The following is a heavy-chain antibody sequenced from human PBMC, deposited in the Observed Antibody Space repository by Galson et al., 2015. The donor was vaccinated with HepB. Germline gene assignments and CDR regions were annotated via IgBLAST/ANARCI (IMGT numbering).Heavy chain of an antibody. J-gene: IGHJ4*02. CDR3: ARGGELSPPFDY. CDR2: IWYDGSNK. D-gene: IGHD3-16*02. CDR1: GFTFSSYG. Sequence: SLRLSCAASGFTFSSYGMHWVRQAPGKGLEWVAVIWYDGSNKYYADSVKGRFTISRDNSKNTLYLQMNSLRAEDTAVYYCARGGELSPPFDYWGQGTLVTVSS. V-gene: IGHV3-33*01.